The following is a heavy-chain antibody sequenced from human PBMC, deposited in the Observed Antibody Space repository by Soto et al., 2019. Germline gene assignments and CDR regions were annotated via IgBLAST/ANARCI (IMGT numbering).Heavy chain of an antibody. CDR3: SKVGSGAWFHNSSFDY. J-gene: IGHJ4*02. CDR2: ISSTGST. CDR1: GFTVSSYA. Sequence: GSLRLSCAASGFTVSSYAMTWVRQAPGKGLEWLSVISSTGSTYFADSAKGRFTISRDNSKNTLSLQMHILRVGDTAVYFCSKVGSGAWFHNSSFDYWGQGTLVTVSS. D-gene: IGHD2-15*01. V-gene: IGHV3-23*01.